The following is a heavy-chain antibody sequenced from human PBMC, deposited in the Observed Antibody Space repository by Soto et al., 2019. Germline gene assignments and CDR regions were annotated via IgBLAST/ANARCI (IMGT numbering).Heavy chain of an antibody. J-gene: IGHJ6*02. V-gene: IGHV3-30-3*01. CDR3: ARDGGPHYDFWSGFSYYYGMDV. CDR2: ISYDGSNK. CDR1: GFTFSSYA. Sequence: GGSLRLSCAASGFTFSSYAMHCVRQAPGKGLEWVAFISYDGSNKYYADSVKGRFTISRDNSKNTLYLQMNSLRAEDTAVYYCARDGGPHYDFWSGFSYYYGMDVWGQGTTVTVSS. D-gene: IGHD3-3*01.